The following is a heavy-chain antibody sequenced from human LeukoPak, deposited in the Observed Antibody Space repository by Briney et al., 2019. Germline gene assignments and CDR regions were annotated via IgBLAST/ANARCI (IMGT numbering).Heavy chain of an antibody. CDR1: GYTFTGYY. D-gene: IGHD2-2*01. Sequence: GASVKVSCKASGYTFTGYYTHWVRQAPGQGLEWMGWINTNSGGTKYAQKFQGRVTMTRDTSISTAYMELSRLRSDDTAVYYCARGLRYCSSTSCWWDNDAFDIWGQGTMVTVSS. CDR2: INTNSGGT. V-gene: IGHV1-2*02. J-gene: IGHJ3*02. CDR3: ARGLRYCSSTSCWWDNDAFDI.